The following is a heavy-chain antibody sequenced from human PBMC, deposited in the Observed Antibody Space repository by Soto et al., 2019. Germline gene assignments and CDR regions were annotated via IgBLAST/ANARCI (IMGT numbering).Heavy chain of an antibody. J-gene: IGHJ3*02. Sequence: SETLSLTCTVSGGSISSYYLSWIRQPPGKGLEWIGYIYYSGSTNYNPSLKSRVTISVDTSKNQFSLKLSSVTAADTAVYYCARHRRLGELELLWAFDIWGQGTMVTVSS. V-gene: IGHV4-59*08. CDR3: ARHRRLGELELLWAFDI. CDR1: GGSISSYY. CDR2: IYYSGST. D-gene: IGHD1-7*01.